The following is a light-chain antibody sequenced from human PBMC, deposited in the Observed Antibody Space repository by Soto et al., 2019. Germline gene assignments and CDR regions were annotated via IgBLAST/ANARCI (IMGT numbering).Light chain of an antibody. Sequence: IVLTQSPATLSVSPGDRATLSCRASQSLSRNLAWYQQTPGQAPRLLIYGASTRAIGIPARFSGSGSGTELTLTISSLQPEDLAVYDCQEYNYWPTWTFGQGTKVDIK. CDR2: GAS. V-gene: IGKV3-15*01. CDR3: QEYNYWPTWT. J-gene: IGKJ1*01. CDR1: QSLSRN.